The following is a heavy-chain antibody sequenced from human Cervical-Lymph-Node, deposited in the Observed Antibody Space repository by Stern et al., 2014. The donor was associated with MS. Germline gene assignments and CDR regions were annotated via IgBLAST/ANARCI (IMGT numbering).Heavy chain of an antibody. V-gene: IGHV1-24*01. J-gene: IGHJ1*01. Sequence: QDQLVQSGAEVKKPGASVTVSCNVAGHPLSELAMHWLRQLPTRGIEWMGQFDPEDGETVYAQQFQDRLSMTEDTSTGTAYMTLTARRSEDTAVYYCATDRVVKWGPGTLVTVSS. CDR2: FDPEDGET. CDR3: ATDRVVK. CDR1: GHPLSELA. D-gene: IGHD3-10*01.